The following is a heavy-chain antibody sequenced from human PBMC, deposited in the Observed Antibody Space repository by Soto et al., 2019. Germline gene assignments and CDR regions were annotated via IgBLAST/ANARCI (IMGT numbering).Heavy chain of an antibody. Sequence: SETLSLTCTVSGGSISSSSYYWGWIRQPPGKGLEWIGSIYYSGSTYYNPSLKSRVTISVDTSKNQFSLKLSSVTAADTAVYYCARLNGYCVSTNCHGYYGMDVWGQGTTVTSP. J-gene: IGHJ6*02. CDR3: ARLNGYCVSTNCHGYYGMDV. D-gene: IGHD2-2*03. CDR2: IYYSGST. CDR1: GGSISSSSYY. V-gene: IGHV4-39*01.